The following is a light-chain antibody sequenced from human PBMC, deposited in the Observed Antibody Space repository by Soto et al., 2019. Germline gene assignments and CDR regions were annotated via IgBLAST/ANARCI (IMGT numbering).Light chain of an antibody. Sequence: QSVLTQPPSVSEAPGQRVTISCTGSSSNIGAGYDVHWYQQLPGTAPKLLIFASSNRPSGVPDRFSGSQSGTSAYLAITGLQAEDQAEYYCQSYDTSLRGVFGTGTKVTVL. J-gene: IGLJ1*01. CDR1: SSNIGAGYD. V-gene: IGLV1-40*01. CDR3: QSYDTSLRGV. CDR2: ASS.